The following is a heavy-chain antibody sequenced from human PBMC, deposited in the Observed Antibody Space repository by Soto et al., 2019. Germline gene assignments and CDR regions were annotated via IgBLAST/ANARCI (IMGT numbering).Heavy chain of an antibody. CDR2: IYHSGGT. CDR3: ARRGVGATDH. J-gene: IGHJ4*02. V-gene: IGHV4-4*02. D-gene: IGHD1-26*01. Sequence: QVQLQESGPGLVKPSGTLSLTCAVSGDSITSSNWWTWVRQPPGKGLEWIGEIYHSGGTNYSPSLKXXVXIXADKSKSQFSLKLSSVTAADTAIYYCARRGVGATDHWGQGTLVTVSS. CDR1: GDSITSSNW.